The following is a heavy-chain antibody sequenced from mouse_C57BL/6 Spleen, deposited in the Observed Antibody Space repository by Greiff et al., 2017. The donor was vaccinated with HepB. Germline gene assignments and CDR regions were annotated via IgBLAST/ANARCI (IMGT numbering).Heavy chain of an antibody. Sequence: EVNVVESGGGLVQPKGSLKLSCAASGFSFNTYAMNWVRQAPGKGLEWVARIRSKSNNYATYYADSVKDRFTISRDDSESMLYLQMNNLKTEDTAMYYCVRCWGDDLYAMDYWGQGTSVTVSS. CDR3: VRCWGDDLYAMDY. D-gene: IGHD2-2*01. J-gene: IGHJ4*01. V-gene: IGHV10-1*01. CDR2: IRSKSNNYAT. CDR1: GFSFNTYA.